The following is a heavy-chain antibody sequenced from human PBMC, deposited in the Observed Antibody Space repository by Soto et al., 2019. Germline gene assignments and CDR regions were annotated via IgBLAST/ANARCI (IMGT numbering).Heavy chain of an antibody. J-gene: IGHJ5*02. Sequence: EVRLVESGGGLVKPGGSLRLSCAASGFTFRSYTMNWVRQAPGKGLECVSSISSSSTSVYYADSVKGRFTISRDNAKNSLYLQMNSLRAEDTAVYYCASGPYFEILTGYFDPWGQGTLVTVSS. CDR1: GFTFRSYT. D-gene: IGHD3-9*01. CDR2: ISSSSTSV. V-gene: IGHV3-21*01. CDR3: ASGPYFEILTGYFDP.